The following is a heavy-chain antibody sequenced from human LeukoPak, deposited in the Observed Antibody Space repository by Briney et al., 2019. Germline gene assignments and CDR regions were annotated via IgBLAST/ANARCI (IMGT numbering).Heavy chain of an antibody. Sequence: GASVKVSCKASGYTFTSYYMHWVRQAPGQGLEWMGIINPSGGSTSYAQKFQGRVTMTRDTSTSTVYMELSSLRSEDTAVYYCATLDIVVVPAAMGAGDYWGQGTLVTVSS. CDR1: GYTFTSYY. CDR3: ATLDIVVVPAAMGAGDY. V-gene: IGHV1-46*01. D-gene: IGHD2-2*03. CDR2: INPSGGST. J-gene: IGHJ4*02.